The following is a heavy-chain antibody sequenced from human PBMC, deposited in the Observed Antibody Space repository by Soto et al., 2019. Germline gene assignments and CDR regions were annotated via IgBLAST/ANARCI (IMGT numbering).Heavy chain of an antibody. CDR3: ARSPLRDFDWLLGLGYMDV. D-gene: IGHD3-9*01. CDR2: INPNSGGT. J-gene: IGHJ6*03. CDR1: GYTFTGYY. V-gene: IGHV1-2*04. Sequence: GASVKVSCKASGYTFTGYYMHWVRQAPGQGLEWMGWINPNSGGTNYAQKFQGWVTMTRDTSISTAYMELSRLRSDDTAVYYCARSPLRDFDWLLGLGYMDVWGQGTTVTVSS.